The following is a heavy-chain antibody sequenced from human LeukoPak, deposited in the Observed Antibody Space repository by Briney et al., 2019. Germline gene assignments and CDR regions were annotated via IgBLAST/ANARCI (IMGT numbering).Heavy chain of an antibody. Sequence: SVKVSCKASGGTFSGHTFSWVRQAPGQGLEWMGRIIPILNIANYAQKFQGRVTITADKSTSTAYMDLSSLTSEDTAVYYCARGGQLSTGAYFDYWGQGTLVTVAS. J-gene: IGHJ4*02. CDR1: GGTFSGHT. V-gene: IGHV1-69*02. D-gene: IGHD6-6*01. CDR2: IIPILNIA. CDR3: ARGGQLSTGAYFDY.